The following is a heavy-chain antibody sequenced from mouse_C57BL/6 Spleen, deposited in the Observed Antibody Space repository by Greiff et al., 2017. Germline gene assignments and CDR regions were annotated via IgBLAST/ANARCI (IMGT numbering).Heavy chain of an antibody. D-gene: IGHD2-3*01. J-gene: IGHJ1*03. CDR2: INPGSGGT. V-gene: IGHV1-54*01. Sequence: VQLQQSGAELVRPGTSVKVSCKASGYAFTNYLIEWVKQRPGKGLEWIGVINPGSGGTNYNEKFKGKATLTADKSSSNAYMQLSSRTSEDSAVYFCARSPDGYYVYIDVWGTGTSVTVAS. CDR1: GYAFTNYL. CDR3: ARSPDGYYVYIDV.